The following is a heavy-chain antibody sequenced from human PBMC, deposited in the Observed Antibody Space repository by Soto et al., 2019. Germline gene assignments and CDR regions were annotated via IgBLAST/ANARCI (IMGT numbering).Heavy chain of an antibody. Sequence: GASVKVSCKASGYTFTSYGISWVRQAPGQGLEWMGWISAYNGNTNYAQKLQGRVTMTTDTSTSTAYMELRSLRSDDTAVYYCAREYCSSTSCYEFDYWGQGTLVTVSS. CDR1: GYTFTSYG. J-gene: IGHJ4*02. CDR2: ISAYNGNT. D-gene: IGHD2-2*01. V-gene: IGHV1-18*04. CDR3: AREYCSSTSCYEFDY.